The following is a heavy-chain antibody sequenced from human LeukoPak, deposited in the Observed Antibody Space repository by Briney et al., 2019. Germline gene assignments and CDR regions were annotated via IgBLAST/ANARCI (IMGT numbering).Heavy chain of an antibody. CDR3: ARDRGYSYEGSFAY. V-gene: IGHV1-69*04. Sequence: GASVKVSCKASGGTFSSYAISWVRQAPGQGLEWMGRIIPILGIANYAQKFQGRVTITADKSTSTAYMELSSLRSEDTAVYYCARDRGYSYEGSFAYWGQGSLVTVSS. J-gene: IGHJ4*02. CDR1: GGTFSSYA. CDR2: IIPILGIA. D-gene: IGHD5-18*01.